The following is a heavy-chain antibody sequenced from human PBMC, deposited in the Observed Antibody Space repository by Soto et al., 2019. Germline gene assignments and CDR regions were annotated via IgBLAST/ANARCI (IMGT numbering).Heavy chain of an antibody. D-gene: IGHD2-2*01. CDR1: GYSFTSYW. CDR2: IDPSDSYT. V-gene: IGHV5-10-1*01. J-gene: IGHJ6*02. CDR3: ATKRVVPASRNYYYYYGMDV. Sequence: ESLKISCKGSGYSFTSYWISWVRQMPGKGLEWMGRIDPSDSYTNYSPSFQGHVTISADKSISTAYLQWSSLKASDTAMYYCATKRVVPASRNYYYYYGMDVWGQGTTVTVSS.